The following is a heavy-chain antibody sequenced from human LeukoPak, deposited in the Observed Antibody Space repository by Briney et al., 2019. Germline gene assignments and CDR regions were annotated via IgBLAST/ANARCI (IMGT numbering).Heavy chain of an antibody. J-gene: IGHJ3*02. CDR3: ARLSTGPYGLGAFDI. D-gene: IGHD1-1*01. CDR1: GGSISSYY. CDR2: IYKSGST. V-gene: IGHV4-59*08. Sequence: SETLSLTCTVSGGSISSYYWSWIRQPPWKGLEWIGNIYKSGSTNYNPSLKSRVTMSVDTSKNQFSLRLNSVTAADTAVYYCARLSTGPYGLGAFDIWGQGTMVTVSS.